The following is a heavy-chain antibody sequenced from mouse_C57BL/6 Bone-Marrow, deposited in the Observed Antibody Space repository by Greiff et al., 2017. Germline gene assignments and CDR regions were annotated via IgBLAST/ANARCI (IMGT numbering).Heavy chain of an antibody. Sequence: VQLQESGPELVKPGASVKLSCKASGYTFTSYDINWVKQRPGQGLEWIGWIYPRDGSTKYNEKFKGKATLTVDTSSSTAYMDLHSLTSEDSAVYFCARPAITTVVATNAMDYWGQGTSVTVSS. V-gene: IGHV1-85*01. CDR3: ARPAITTVVATNAMDY. J-gene: IGHJ4*01. D-gene: IGHD1-1*01. CDR2: IYPRDGST. CDR1: GYTFTSYD.